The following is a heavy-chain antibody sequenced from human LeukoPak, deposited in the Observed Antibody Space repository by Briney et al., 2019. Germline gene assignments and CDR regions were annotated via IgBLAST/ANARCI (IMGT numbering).Heavy chain of an antibody. CDR1: GGSFSGYY. CDR2: IYYSGST. J-gene: IGHJ5*02. D-gene: IGHD1-14*01. Sequence: SETLSLTCAVYGGSFSGYYWSWIPQPPGKGLEWIANIYYSGSTYYNPSLKSRVTISVDTSKNQFSLKLSSVTAADTAVYYCAGLIRPGWFDPWGQGTLVTVSS. V-gene: IGHV4-34*01. CDR3: AGLIRPGWFDP.